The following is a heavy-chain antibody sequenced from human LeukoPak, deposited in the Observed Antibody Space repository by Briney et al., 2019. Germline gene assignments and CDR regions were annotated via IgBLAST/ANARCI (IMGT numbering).Heavy chain of an antibody. J-gene: IGHJ4*02. Sequence: SETLSLTCAVYGGSFSGYYWSWIRQPPGKGLEWIGEINHSGSTNYNPSLKSRVTISVDTSKNQFSLKLSSVTAADTAVYYCARAGFALAPHRGTPFDYWGQGTLVTVSS. D-gene: IGHD6-6*01. CDR1: GGSFSGYY. CDR3: ARAGFALAPHRGTPFDY. V-gene: IGHV4-34*01. CDR2: INHSGST.